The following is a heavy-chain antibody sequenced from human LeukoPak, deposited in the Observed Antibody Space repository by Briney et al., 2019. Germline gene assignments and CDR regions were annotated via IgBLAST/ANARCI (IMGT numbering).Heavy chain of an antibody. CDR1: GFAFNTYW. CDR3: ARDRDGKDY. CDR2: IGQDGTEK. J-gene: IGHJ4*02. D-gene: IGHD1-1*01. Sequence: GGSLRLSCAASGFAFNTYWMSWVRQAPGKGLEWVANIGQDGTEKHHVDSVRGRLTIPRDNAKNSVFLQMNSLRAEDTAVYYCARDRDGKDYWGQGTLVTVSS. V-gene: IGHV3-7*03.